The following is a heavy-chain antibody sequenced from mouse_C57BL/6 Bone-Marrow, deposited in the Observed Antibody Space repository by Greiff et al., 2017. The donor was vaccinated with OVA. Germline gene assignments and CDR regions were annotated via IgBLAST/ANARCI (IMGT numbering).Heavy chain of an antibody. V-gene: IGHV1-19*01. CDR1: GYTFTDYY. CDR2: INPYNGGT. Sequence: VQLQQSGPVLVKPGASVKMSCKASGYTFTDYYMNWVKQSHGKSLEWIGVINPYNGGTSYNQKFKGKATLTVDKSSHTAYMELSSLTSEDSAVYYCARAARGYWGQGTTLTVSS. CDR3: ARAARGY. J-gene: IGHJ2*01.